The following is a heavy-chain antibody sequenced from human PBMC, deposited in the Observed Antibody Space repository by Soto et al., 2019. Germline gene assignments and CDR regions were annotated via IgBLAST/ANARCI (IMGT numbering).Heavy chain of an antibody. J-gene: IGHJ5*02. CDR3: ARAIHSGYDWHWFDP. CDR2: MNPNSGNT. Sequence: GASVKVSRKASGYTFTSYDINWVRQATGQGLEWMGWMNPNSGNTGYAQKFQGRVTMTRNTSISTAYMELSSLRSEDTAVYYCARAIHSGYDWHWFDPWGQGTLVTVSS. D-gene: IGHD5-12*01. CDR1: GYTFTSYD. V-gene: IGHV1-8*01.